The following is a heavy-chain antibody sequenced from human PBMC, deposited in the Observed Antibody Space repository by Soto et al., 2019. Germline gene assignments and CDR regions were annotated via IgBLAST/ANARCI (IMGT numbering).Heavy chain of an antibody. D-gene: IGHD3-9*01. CDR1: GFTFSSYA. CDR2: ISGSGGST. J-gene: IGHJ2*01. Sequence: PGGSLRLSCAASGFTFSSYAMSWVRQAPGKGLEWVSAISGSGGSTYYADSVKGRFTISRDNSKNTLYLQMNSLRAEDTAVYYCAKDAYYDILTGYYILGWYFDLWGRGTLVTVSS. CDR3: AKDAYYDILTGYYILGWYFDL. V-gene: IGHV3-23*01.